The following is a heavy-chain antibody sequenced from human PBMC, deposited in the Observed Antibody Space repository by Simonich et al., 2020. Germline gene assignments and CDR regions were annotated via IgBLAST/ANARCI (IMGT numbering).Heavy chain of an antibody. CDR1: GFTFSSYS. CDR3: ARSHWGSPIDY. V-gene: IGHV3-21*01. Sequence: EVQLVESGGGLVQPGGSLRLSCAASGFTFSSYSMNWVRQAPGKGLGWVSSISSSSSYIYYADSVKGRFTISRDNAKNSLYLQMNSLRAEDTAVYYCARSHWGSPIDYWGQGTLVTVSS. J-gene: IGHJ4*02. CDR2: ISSSSSYI. D-gene: IGHD7-27*01.